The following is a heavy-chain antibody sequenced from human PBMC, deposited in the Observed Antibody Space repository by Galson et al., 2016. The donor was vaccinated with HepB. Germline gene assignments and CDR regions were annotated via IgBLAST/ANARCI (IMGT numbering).Heavy chain of an antibody. CDR1: GISVSSYG. CDR2: ISGSGGST. Sequence: SLRLSCAASGISVSSYGMTWVRQAPGKGLEWVSAISGSGGSTYYAGSVKGRFTISTDNPKNSLYLQMNSLRAEDTALYYCTNFCGASSCYSGHVYWGQGTLVTVSS. V-gene: IGHV3-23*01. J-gene: IGHJ4*02. D-gene: IGHD2-15*01. CDR3: TNFCGASSCYSGHVY.